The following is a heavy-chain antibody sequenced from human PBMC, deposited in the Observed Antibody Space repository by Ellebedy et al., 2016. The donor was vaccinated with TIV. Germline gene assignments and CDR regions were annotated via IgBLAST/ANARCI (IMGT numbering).Heavy chain of an antibody. CDR1: VFTFSRHW. D-gene: IGHD2-15*01. V-gene: IGHV3-7*01. J-gene: IGHJ3*02. CDR2: INQAGGEK. CDR3: ARLAGGTCQCAFDI. Sequence: GESLKISCAASVFTFSRHWMSWVRQGPGKGLELVANINQAGGEKNYVDSVRGRFTISRDNAKNSVHLQMNSLRAEDTAVYYCARLAGGTCQCAFDIWGQGTMVTVSS.